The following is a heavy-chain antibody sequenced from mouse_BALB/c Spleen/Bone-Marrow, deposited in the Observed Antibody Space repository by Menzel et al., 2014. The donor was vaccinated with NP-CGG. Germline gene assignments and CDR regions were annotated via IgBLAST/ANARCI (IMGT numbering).Heavy chain of an antibody. J-gene: IGHJ3*01. CDR1: GYTFTSYW. CDR2: INPSNGRT. Sequence: QVQLQQSGAELVKPGASVKLSCKASGYTFTSYWIHWVKLRPGQGLEWIGEINPSNGRTNYNEKFKNKATLTVDKSSSTAYIQLSSLTSEDSVVYYCARYDGPAWFAYWGQGTLVTVSA. CDR3: ARYDGPAWFAY. V-gene: IGHV1S81*02. D-gene: IGHD2-3*01.